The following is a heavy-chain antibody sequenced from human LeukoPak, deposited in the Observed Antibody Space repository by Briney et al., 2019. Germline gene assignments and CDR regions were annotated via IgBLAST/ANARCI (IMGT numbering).Heavy chain of an antibody. CDR3: ARGLQVWSRDPFDY. CDR2: ISHSGST. Sequence: SETLSLTCAVYGGSFSGYYWSWIRQPPGKGLEWIGSISHSGSTSYYPSLKSRVTISVDTSKNQFSLKLSSVTAADTAMYYCARGLQVWSRDPFDYWGQGTLVTVSS. J-gene: IGHJ4*02. D-gene: IGHD5-18*01. V-gene: IGHV4-34*01. CDR1: GGSFSGYY.